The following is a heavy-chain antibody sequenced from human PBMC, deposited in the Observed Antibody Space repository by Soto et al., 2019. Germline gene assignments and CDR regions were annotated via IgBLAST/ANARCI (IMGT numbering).Heavy chain of an antibody. V-gene: IGHV4-30-4*02. CDR3: ASLLGARFYYYYGMDV. Sequence: SDTLYITCTFSCGSIMSGDSYGSWIRQPPGKGLEWIGYIYYSGSTYYNPSLKSRVTISLDTSKNQFSLNLSSVTAADTAVYYCASLLGARFYYYYGMDVWGQGTTGTVSS. D-gene: IGHD3-10*01. J-gene: IGHJ6*02. CDR2: IYYSGST. CDR1: CGSIMSGDSY.